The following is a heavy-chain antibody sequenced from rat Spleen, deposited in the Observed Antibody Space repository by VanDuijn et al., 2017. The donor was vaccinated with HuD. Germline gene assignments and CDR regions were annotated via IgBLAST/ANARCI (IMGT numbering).Heavy chain of an antibody. CDR1: GYSITSSYR. D-gene: IGHD1-2*01. J-gene: IGHJ3*01. CDR2: INSAGST. V-gene: IGHV3-3*01. Sequence: EVQLQESGPGLVKPSQSLSLTCSVIGYSITSSYRWNWIRKFPGNKLEWMGYINSAGSTSYNPSLKSPISITRDKSKNQFFLQVNSVTTEEPATYYCTRDYYPSFSTNWFACWGRGTLSTVSS. CDR3: TRDYYPSFSTNWFAC.